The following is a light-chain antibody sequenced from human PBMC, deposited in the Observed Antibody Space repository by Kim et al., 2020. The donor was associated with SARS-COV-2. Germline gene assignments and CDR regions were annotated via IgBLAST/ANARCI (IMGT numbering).Light chain of an antibody. CDR3: NSRDSSGNFVV. J-gene: IGLJ2*01. V-gene: IGLV3-19*01. Sequence: SSELTQDPAVSVALGQTVRITCQGDSLRSYYASWYQQKPGQAPVLVIYGKNNRPSGIPDQFSGSSSGNTASLTITGAQAEDEADYYCNSRDSSGNFVVFGGGTQLTVL. CDR2: GKN. CDR1: SLRSYY.